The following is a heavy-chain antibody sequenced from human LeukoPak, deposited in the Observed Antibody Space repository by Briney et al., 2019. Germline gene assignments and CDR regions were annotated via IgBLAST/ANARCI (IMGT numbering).Heavy chain of an antibody. V-gene: IGHV3-30*09. CDR2: TSYDGTNK. CDR3: ARVKAINWNDVRAFDI. Sequence: GRSLRLSCAASGFTFSSYTMLWVRQAPGKGLEWVAVTSYDGTNKHYADSVKGRFAISRDNSKDTLYLQMNTLRAEDTAVYFCARVKAINWNDVRAFDIWGQGTMVTVSS. J-gene: IGHJ3*02. D-gene: IGHD1-20*01. CDR1: GFTFSSYT.